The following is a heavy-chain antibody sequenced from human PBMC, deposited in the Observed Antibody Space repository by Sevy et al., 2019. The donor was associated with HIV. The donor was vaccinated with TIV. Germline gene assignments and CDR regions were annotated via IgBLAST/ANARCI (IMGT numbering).Heavy chain of an antibody. CDR1: GFTVSSNY. D-gene: IGHD2-15*01. V-gene: IGHV3-53*01. CDR2: IYSGGST. CDR3: ARDHHSGYCSGGSCYSWGMDV. J-gene: IGHJ6*02. Sequence: GGSLRLSCAASGFTVSSNYMSWVRQAPGKGLEWVSGIYSGGSTYYADSVKGRFTISRDNSKNTLYLQMNSLRAEDTAVYYCARDHHSGYCSGGSCYSWGMDVWGQGTTVTVSS.